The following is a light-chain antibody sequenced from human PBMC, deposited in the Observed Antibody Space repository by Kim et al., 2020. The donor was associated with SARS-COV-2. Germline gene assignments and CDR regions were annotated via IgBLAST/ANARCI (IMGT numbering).Light chain of an antibody. J-gene: IGLJ2*01. CDR2: YDR. CDR3: QVWDSSSDHPLVV. CDR1: NIGTKS. V-gene: IGLV3-21*04. Sequence: SYELTQPPSVSVAPGKTASITCGGNNIGTKSVHWYQQKPGQAPVVVIYYDRDRPSGIPERFSGSNSGNTATLTISRVEAWDEADYYCQVWDSSSDHPLVVFGGGTQLTVL.